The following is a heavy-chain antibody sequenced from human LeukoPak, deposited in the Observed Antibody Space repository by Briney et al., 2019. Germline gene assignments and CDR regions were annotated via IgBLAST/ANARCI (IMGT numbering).Heavy chain of an antibody. V-gene: IGHV1-8*03. CDR2: MNPNSGNT. CDR1: GYTFSTYD. D-gene: IGHD2-2*01. J-gene: IGHJ4*02. Sequence: ASVKVSCMTSGYTFSTYDINWVRQAAGQGLEWMGWMNPNSGNTGFAQKFQGRATITRDTSITTAYLELSSLRSEDTAVYYCARAIRYQLLSDYWGQGTLVTVSS. CDR3: ARAIRYQLLSDY.